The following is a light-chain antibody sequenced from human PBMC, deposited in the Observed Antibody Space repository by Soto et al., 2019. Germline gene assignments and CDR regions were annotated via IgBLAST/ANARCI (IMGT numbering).Light chain of an antibody. V-gene: IGKV1-33*01. CDR2: DAS. J-gene: IGKJ1*01. CDR1: QDISNY. Sequence: DIQMTQSPPSLSTSVGDRVTITCQASQDISNYLNWYQQKPGKAPKLLIYDASNLETGVPSRFSGSGSGTDFTFTISSLQPEDIATYYCHQYDNLPPTFGQGTKVEIK. CDR3: HQYDNLPPT.